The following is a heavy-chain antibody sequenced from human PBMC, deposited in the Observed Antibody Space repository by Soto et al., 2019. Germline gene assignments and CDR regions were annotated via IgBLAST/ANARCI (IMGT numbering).Heavy chain of an antibody. CDR3: ATAQIDYGSRNYDY. D-gene: IGHD3-10*01. Sequence: PGGSLRLSCAASGFTFRNYWMNWVRQVPGRGLVWVSRINTDRGDTTYADSVKGRFTISRDNAKNTLYMQMSSLRADEKAVYYSATAQIDYGSRNYDYWGQGTRVTVSS. CDR2: INTDRGDT. J-gene: IGHJ4*02. V-gene: IGHV3-74*01. CDR1: GFTFRNYW.